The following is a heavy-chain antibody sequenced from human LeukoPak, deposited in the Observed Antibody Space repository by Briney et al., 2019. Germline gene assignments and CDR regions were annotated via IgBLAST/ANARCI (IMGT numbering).Heavy chain of an antibody. CDR2: IYHSGST. D-gene: IGHD3-10*01. Sequence: KPSETLSLTCTVSGYSISSDYYWGWIRQPPGKGLEWIGSIYHSGSTYYNPSLKSRVTISVDTSKNQFSLKLSSVTAADTAVYYCARDTITMVRGVIIRYFDYWGQGTLVTVSS. V-gene: IGHV4-38-2*02. CDR3: ARDTITMVRGVIIRYFDY. CDR1: GYSISSDYY. J-gene: IGHJ4*02.